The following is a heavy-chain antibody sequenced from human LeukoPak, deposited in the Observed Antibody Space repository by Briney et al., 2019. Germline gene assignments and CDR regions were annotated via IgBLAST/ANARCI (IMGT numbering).Heavy chain of an antibody. Sequence: PGGSLRLSCTTSGFIFGDFAMSWFRQAPGKGLEWVGFIRIKAYGGTTEYAASVKGRFTISRDDSKSVAYLQMNSLKTEDTAVYYCSRDSRYSGSPLYFDYWGQGTLVTVSS. CDR3: SRDSRYSGSPLYFDY. CDR2: IRIKAYGGTT. J-gene: IGHJ4*02. CDR1: GFIFGDFA. D-gene: IGHD1-26*01. V-gene: IGHV3-49*03.